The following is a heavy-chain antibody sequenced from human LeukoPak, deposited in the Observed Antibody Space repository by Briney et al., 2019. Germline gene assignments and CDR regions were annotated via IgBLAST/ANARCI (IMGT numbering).Heavy chain of an antibody. CDR3: ARGIWTSHTVGYYFDH. D-gene: IGHD2-8*02. CDR2: INAGNGNT. J-gene: IGHJ4*02. Sequence: PGASVTVSCTASGYTFSNYAVLWVRQAPGQRLEWMGWINAGNGNTKYSQDFQGRVTITRDTSATTAYMELSSLRSEDMAVYYCARGIWTSHTVGYYFDHWGQGTLVTVSS. V-gene: IGHV1-3*03. CDR1: GYTFSNYA.